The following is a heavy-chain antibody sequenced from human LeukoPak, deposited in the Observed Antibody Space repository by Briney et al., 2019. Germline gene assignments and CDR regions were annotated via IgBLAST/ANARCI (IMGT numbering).Heavy chain of an antibody. CDR1: GFTFSSYS. CDR2: ISSSSSTI. D-gene: IGHD3-10*01. J-gene: IGHJ6*02. V-gene: IGHV3-48*02. Sequence: GGSLRLSCAASGFTFSSYSMNWVGQAPGKGLEWVSYISSSSSTIYYADSVKGRFTISRDNAKNSLYLQMNSLRDEDTAVYYCARVGPLWFGELFTPLPYYYYYGMDVWGQGTTVTVSS. CDR3: ARVGPLWFGELFTPLPYYYYYGMDV.